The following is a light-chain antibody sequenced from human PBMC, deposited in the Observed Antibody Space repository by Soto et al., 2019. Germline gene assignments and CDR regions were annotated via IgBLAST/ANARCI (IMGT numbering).Light chain of an antibody. CDR1: SGHSSYI. J-gene: IGLJ3*02. CDR3: ETWDSNSWV. CDR2: LEGSGSY. V-gene: IGLV4-60*02. Sequence: QLVLTQSSSASASLGSSVKLTCTLSSGHSSYIIAWHQQQPRKAPRYLMKLEGSGSYNKGSGVPDRLSGSSSGADRYLTISNLQFEDEADYYCETWDSNSWVFGGGTKLTVL.